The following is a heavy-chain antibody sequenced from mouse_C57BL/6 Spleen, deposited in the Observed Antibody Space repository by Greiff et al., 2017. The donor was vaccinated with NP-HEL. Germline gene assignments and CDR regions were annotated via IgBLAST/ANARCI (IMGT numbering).Heavy chain of an antibody. CDR1: GFTFTDYY. CDR2: IRNKANGYTT. J-gene: IGHJ2*01. CDR3: ARLLYYFDY. Sequence: VQLMESGGGLVQPGGSLSLSCAASGFTFTDYYMSWVRQPPGKALEWLGFIRNKANGYTTEYSASVKGRFTISRDNSQSILYLQMNALRAEDSATYYCARLLYYFDYWGQGTTLTVSS. V-gene: IGHV7-3*01.